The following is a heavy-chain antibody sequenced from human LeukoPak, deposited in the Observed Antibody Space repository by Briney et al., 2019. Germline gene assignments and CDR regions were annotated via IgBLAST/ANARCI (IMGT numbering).Heavy chain of an antibody. D-gene: IGHD4-17*01. Sequence: PGGSLRLSCAAPGFSLRDYAMSWVRQSPGTGLEWVSSISASGTRAYYAASVEGRFTISRDNSKNTLSLQMNSLRAEDTAIYYCARDPNGDYVGAFEMWDRGTMVTVPS. CDR3: ARDPNGDYVGAFEM. J-gene: IGHJ3*02. CDR1: GFSLRDYA. V-gene: IGHV3-23*01. CDR2: ISASGTRA.